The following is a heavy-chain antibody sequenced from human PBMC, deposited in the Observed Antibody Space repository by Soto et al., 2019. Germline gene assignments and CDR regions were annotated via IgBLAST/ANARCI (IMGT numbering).Heavy chain of an antibody. Sequence: SETLSLTCGVYGGSFRNYYWIWVRQPPGKGLEWIGEVNHSGEATYNPSLQSRITISLDTSNNQFSLKMTSVTAADTAMYFCTRAERFPRYWSEPWGQGNKVIVSA. V-gene: IGHV4-34*01. CDR1: GGSFRNYY. J-gene: IGHJ5*02. CDR2: VNHSGEA. CDR3: TRAERFPRYWSEP.